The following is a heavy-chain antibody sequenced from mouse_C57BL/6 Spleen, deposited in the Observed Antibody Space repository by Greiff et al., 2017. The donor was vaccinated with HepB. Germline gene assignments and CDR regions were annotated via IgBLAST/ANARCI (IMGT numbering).Heavy chain of an antibody. CDR3: ARSEELSLYAMDY. CDR1: GYTFTSYW. D-gene: IGHD1-1*02. V-gene: IGHV1-55*01. Sequence: QVQLQQPGAELVKPGASVKMSCKASGYTFTSYWITWVKQRPGQGLEWIGDIYPGSGSTNYTEKFKSKATLTVDTSSSTAYMQLSSLTSEDSAVYYCARSEELSLYAMDYWGQGTSVTVSS. CDR2: IYPGSGST. J-gene: IGHJ4*01.